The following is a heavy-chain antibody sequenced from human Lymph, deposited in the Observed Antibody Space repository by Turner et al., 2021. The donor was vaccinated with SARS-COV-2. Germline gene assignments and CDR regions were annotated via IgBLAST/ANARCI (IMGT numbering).Heavy chain of an antibody. V-gene: IGHV1-8*02. J-gene: IGHJ6*02. CDR2: MNPNSGNT. D-gene: IGHD1-26*01. CDR1: VYTFTSYY. CDR3: ARGRYSGGGMDV. Sequence: QGQLVQSGAEVKKPGASVKVSCKAPVYTFTSYYINWVRQATGQGLEWMGWMNPNSGNTGYAQKFQGRVTMTRNTSISTAYMELSSLGSEDTAVYYCARGRYSGGGMDVWGQGTTVTVSS.